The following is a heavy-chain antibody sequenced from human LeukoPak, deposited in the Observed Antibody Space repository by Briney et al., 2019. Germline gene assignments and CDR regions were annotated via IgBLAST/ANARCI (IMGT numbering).Heavy chain of an antibody. CDR1: GGPFSGYY. CDR3: ARAKANPPQYDYVWGSYRYTYYYYMDV. J-gene: IGHJ6*03. CDR2: INHSGST. Sequence: SETLSLTCAVYGGPFSGYYWSWIRQPPGKGLEWIGEINHSGSTNYNPSLKSRVTISVDTSKNQFSLKLSSVTAADTAVYYCARAKANPPQYDYVWGSYRYTYYYYMDVWGKGTTVTVSS. D-gene: IGHD3-16*02. V-gene: IGHV4-34*01.